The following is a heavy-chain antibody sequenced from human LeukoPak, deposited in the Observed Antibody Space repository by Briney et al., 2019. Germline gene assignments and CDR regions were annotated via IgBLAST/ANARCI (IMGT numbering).Heavy chain of an antibody. CDR3: ARNYGSGRNAFDI. J-gene: IGHJ3*02. V-gene: IGHV1-8*02. CDR1: GYTFTSYD. D-gene: IGHD3-10*01. CDR2: MNPNSGNT. Sequence: SVKVSCKASGYTFTSYDSNGVRQATGQRLEWMGWMNPNSGNTGYAQKFPGRVTMTRNTSISTAYMELSSLRSEDTAVYYCARNYGSGRNAFDIWGQGTMVTVSS.